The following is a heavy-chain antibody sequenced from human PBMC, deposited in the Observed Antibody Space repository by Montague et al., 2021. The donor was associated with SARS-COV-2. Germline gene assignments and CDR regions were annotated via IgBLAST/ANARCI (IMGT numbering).Heavy chain of an antibody. J-gene: IGHJ2*01. V-gene: IGHV4-4*07. CDR3: ARERSYLYWYFDL. CDR1: AGSIRDYC. CDR2: IYTTGSS. Sequence: SETLSFTCAVSAGSIRDYCWSWIRQPAGKGLEWIGRIYTTGSSDYSPSLQSRVTMSVDTSKNQVSLRLMSVTAADTALYYCARERSYLYWYFDLWGRGTLVTVSS.